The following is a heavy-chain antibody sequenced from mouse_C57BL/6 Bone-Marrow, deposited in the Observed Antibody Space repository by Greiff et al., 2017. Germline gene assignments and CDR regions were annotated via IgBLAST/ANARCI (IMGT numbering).Heavy chain of an antibody. Sequence: QVQLQQSGAELVRPGTSVKMSCKASGYTFTNYWIGWAKQRPGHGLEWIGDIYPGGGYTNYNEKFKGKATLTADKSSSTAYMQFSSLTSEDSAIYYCARGGYYGLDYWGQGTTLTVSS. CDR2: IYPGGGYT. D-gene: IGHD1-1*01. CDR1: GYTFTNYW. J-gene: IGHJ2*01. CDR3: ARGGYYGLDY. V-gene: IGHV1-63*01.